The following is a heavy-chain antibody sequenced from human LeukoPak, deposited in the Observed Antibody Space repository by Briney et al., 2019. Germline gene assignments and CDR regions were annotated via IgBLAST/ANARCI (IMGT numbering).Heavy chain of an antibody. D-gene: IGHD5-12*01. CDR1: GFTFSSYS. CDR3: ARDGLYSGDDSANY. V-gene: IGHV3-21*01. CDR2: ISSSSSYI. J-gene: IGHJ4*02. Sequence: GGSLRLSCAASGFTFSSYSMNWVRQAPGKGLEWVSSISSSSSYIYYADSVKGRFTISRDNAKNSLYLQMNSLSAEDTAVYYCARDGLYSGDDSANYWGQGTLVTVSS.